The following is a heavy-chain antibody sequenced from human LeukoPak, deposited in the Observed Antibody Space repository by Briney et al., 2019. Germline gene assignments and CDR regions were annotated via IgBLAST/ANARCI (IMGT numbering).Heavy chain of an antibody. CDR3: ARDRGTYYGSGSYSPLDY. CDR2: INWNGGST. CDR1: GFTFDDYG. V-gene: IGHV3-20*01. D-gene: IGHD3-10*01. J-gene: IGHJ4*02. Sequence: GGSLRLSCAASGFTFDDYGMSWVRQAPGKGLEWVSDINWNGGSTGYADSMKGRFTISRDNAKNSLYLQMNSLRAEDTALYHCARDRGTYYGSGSYSPLDYWGQGTLVTVSS.